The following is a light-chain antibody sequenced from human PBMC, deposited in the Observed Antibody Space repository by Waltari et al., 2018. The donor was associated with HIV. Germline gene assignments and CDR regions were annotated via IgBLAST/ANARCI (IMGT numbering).Light chain of an antibody. CDR1: QTINNNY. J-gene: IGKJ2*01. Sequence: EPVLTQSPGTLSLSSGERATLSCRAGQTINNNYLAWYQHKPGLPHRLLIYDASTRAAGIPDRFSGGGSGTDFTLTISRLEPEDFAIYFCQQYEASPPMYTFGQGTRLEV. V-gene: IGKV3-20*01. CDR2: DAS. CDR3: QQYEASPPMYT.